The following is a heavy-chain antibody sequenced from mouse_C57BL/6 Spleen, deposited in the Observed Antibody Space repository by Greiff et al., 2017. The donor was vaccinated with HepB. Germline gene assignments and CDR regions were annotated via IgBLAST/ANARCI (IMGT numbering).Heavy chain of an antibody. Sequence: EVKLQESGPGLVKPSQSLSLTCSVTGYSITSGYYWNWIRQFPGNKLEWMGYISYDGSNNYNPSLKNRISITRDTSKNQFFLKLNSVTTEDTATYYCARGGQLRNYYAMDYWGQGTSVTVSS. D-gene: IGHD3-2*02. V-gene: IGHV3-6*01. CDR1: GYSITSGYY. J-gene: IGHJ4*01. CDR2: ISYDGSN. CDR3: ARGGQLRNYYAMDY.